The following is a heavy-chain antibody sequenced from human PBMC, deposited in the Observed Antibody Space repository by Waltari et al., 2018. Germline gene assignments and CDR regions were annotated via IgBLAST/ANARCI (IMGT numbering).Heavy chain of an antibody. CDR2: ISNDGTDK. CDR1: GFTFHSFG. CDR3: AKGLWELPPYYYYVMDV. D-gene: IGHD1-7*01. J-gene: IGHJ6*02. Sequence: QVQLVESGGGVVQPGGSLRLSCAASGFTFHSFGLHWVRQAPGKGLEWVALISNDGTDKYYGDSVKGRFTISRDNSRNTVHLQMDSLRAEDTAVYYCAKGLWELPPYYYYVMDVWGQGTTVTVSS. V-gene: IGHV3-30*18.